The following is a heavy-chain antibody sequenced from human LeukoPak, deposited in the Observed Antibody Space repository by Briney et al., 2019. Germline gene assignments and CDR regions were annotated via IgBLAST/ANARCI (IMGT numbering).Heavy chain of an antibody. CDR3: TRHASLLYYDSSGYYPGFDY. CDR2: IRRKANSYAT. V-gene: IGHV3-73*01. CDR1: GFTFSGSA. D-gene: IGHD3-22*01. J-gene: IGHJ4*02. Sequence: GGSLRLSCAASGFTFSGSAMHWVRQASGKGLEWVGRIRRKANSYATAYAASVKGRFTISRDDSKNTAYLQMNSLKTEDTAVYYCTRHASLLYYDSSGYYPGFDYWGQGTLVTVSS.